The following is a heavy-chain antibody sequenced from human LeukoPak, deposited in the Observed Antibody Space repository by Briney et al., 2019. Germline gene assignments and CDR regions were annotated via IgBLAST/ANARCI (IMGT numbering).Heavy chain of an antibody. V-gene: IGHV3-15*01. CDR3: TTGISISGVVVDP. J-gene: IGHJ5*02. CDR2: IKTKTEGETT. D-gene: IGHD3-3*01. CDR1: GFSFSRAW. Sequence: PGGSLRLSCVASGFSFSRAWMSWLRQAPGKGLEWVGHIKTKTEGETTGYAAPVKGRFTISRNDSKNTLYLQMDSLKTEDTAVYYCTTGISISGVVVDPWGQGTLVTVSS.